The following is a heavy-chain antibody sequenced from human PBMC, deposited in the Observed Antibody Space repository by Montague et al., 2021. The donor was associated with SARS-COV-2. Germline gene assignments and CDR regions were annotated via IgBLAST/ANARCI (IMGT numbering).Heavy chain of an antibody. CDR2: IGTAGDT. CDR1: GFTFSSYD. V-gene: IGHV3-13*04. CDR3: ARGGPITMVQGVIIGPYFDY. J-gene: IGHJ4*02. D-gene: IGHD3-10*01. Sequence: SLRLSCAASGFTFSSYDMHWVRQATGKGLEWVSAIGTAGDTYYPGSVKGRFTISRENAKNSLYLQMNSLRAGDTAVYYCARGGPITMVQGVIIGPYFDYWGQGTLVTVSS.